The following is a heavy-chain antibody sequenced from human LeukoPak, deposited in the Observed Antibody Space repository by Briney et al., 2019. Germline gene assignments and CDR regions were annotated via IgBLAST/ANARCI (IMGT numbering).Heavy chain of an antibody. D-gene: IGHD2-2*02. CDR1: GYTFTGYY. CDR2: INPSSGDT. CDR3: ARVHCSSTSCYTNDGSGDN. J-gene: IGHJ4*02. Sequence: ASVKVSCKASGYTFTGYYMHWVRQAPGQGLEWMGRINPSSGDTNYAQKFQDRVTMTRDTSISTAFTELSSLRSDDTAVYYCARVHCSSTSCYTNDGSGDNWGQGTLVTVSS. V-gene: IGHV1-2*06.